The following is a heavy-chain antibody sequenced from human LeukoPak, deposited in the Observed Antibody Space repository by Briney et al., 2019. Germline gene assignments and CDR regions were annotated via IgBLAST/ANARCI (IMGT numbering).Heavy chain of an antibody. CDR2: IYYSRST. CDR3: ARAPTVTFFDY. V-gene: IGHV4-39*01. CDR1: GGSINSNSYY. D-gene: IGHD4-17*01. Sequence: PSETLSLTCTVSGGSINSNSYYWGWIRQPPGKGLEWIGSIYYSRSTYYNPSLKSRVTIPVDTPKNQFSLKLSSVTAADTAVYYCARAPTVTFFDYWGQGTLVTVSS. J-gene: IGHJ4*02.